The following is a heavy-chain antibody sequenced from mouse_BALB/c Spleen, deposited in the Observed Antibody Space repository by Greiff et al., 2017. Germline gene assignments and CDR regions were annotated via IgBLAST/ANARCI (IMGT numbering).Heavy chain of an antibody. J-gene: IGHJ4*01. CDR3: SRRGITTAADAMDY. CDR2: ISSGGSYT. CDR1: GFTFSSYG. V-gene: IGHV5-6*02. Sequence: EVMLVEPGGDLVKPGGSLKLSCAASGFTFSSYGMSWVRQTPDKRLEWVATISSGGSYTYYPDSVKGRFTISRDNDKNTLYLQMSSLKSEDTAMYDCSRRGITTAADAMDYWGQGTSVTVSS. D-gene: IGHD1-2*01.